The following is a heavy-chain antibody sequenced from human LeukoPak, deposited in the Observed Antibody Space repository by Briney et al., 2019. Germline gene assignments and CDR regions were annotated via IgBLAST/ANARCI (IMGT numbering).Heavy chain of an antibody. CDR2: INHSGST. D-gene: IGHD3-22*01. V-gene: IGHV4-34*01. CDR3: ARVLRDGSGLYFDY. Sequence: PSETLSLTCAVYGGSFSGYYWSWIRQPPGKGLEWIGEINHSGSTNYNPSLKSRVTISVDTSKNQFSLKLSSVTAADTAVYYCARVLRDGSGLYFDYWGQGTLVTVSS. J-gene: IGHJ4*02. CDR1: GGSFSGYY.